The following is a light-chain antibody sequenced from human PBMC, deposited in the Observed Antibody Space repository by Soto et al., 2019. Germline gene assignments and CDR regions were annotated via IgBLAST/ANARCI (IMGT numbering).Light chain of an antibody. V-gene: IGKV1-39*01. CDR2: GAS. CDR1: QTISTY. J-gene: IGKJ1*01. Sequence: DIQMTQSPSPLSASVGDRVTLTCRASQTISTYLNWYQQKPGKAPKLLIYGASSLQSGVPSRFSRSGSGTDFTLTISSLHPEDFGTYYCQQSFSTPRTFGQGTKVEIK. CDR3: QQSFSTPRT.